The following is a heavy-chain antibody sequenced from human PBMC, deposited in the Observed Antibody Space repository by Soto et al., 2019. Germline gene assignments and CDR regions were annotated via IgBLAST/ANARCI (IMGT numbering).Heavy chain of an antibody. V-gene: IGHV3-7*03. Sequence: EVQLVESGGGLVQPGGSLRLSCAASGFTFSSYWMSWVRQAPGKGLEWVANIKQDGSEKYYVDSVKGRFTISRDNAKNLLYLQMNSLRAEDTAVYYCARVRGYYDFWSGYGYYYGMDVWGQGTTVTVSS. CDR1: GFTFSSYW. J-gene: IGHJ6*02. D-gene: IGHD3-3*01. CDR3: ARVRGYYDFWSGYGYYYGMDV. CDR2: IKQDGSEK.